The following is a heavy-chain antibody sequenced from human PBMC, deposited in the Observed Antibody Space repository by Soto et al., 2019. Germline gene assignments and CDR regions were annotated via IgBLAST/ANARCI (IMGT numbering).Heavy chain of an antibody. CDR3: ARAGPRWGPDYYGMDV. Sequence: SEILSLTCTVSGGSISSGGYYWSWIRQHPGKGLEWIGYIYYSGSTYYNPSLKSRVTISVDTSKNQFSLKLSSVTAADTAVYYCARAGPRWGPDYYGMDVWGQGTTVTVSS. CDR1: GGSISSGGYY. J-gene: IGHJ6*02. CDR2: IYYSGST. V-gene: IGHV4-31*03. D-gene: IGHD1-26*01.